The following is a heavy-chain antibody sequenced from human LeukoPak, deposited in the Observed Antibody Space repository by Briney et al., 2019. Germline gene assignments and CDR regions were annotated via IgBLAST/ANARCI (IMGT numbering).Heavy chain of an antibody. CDR2: ISYDGSNK. V-gene: IGHV3-30-3*01. CDR1: GFTFSSYA. D-gene: IGHD3-22*01. J-gene: IGHJ4*02. CDR3: ARDHYLSGLYYYDSSGSDY. Sequence: RSLRLSCAASGFTFSSYAMHWVRQAPGKGLEWVAVISYDGSNKYYADSVKGRFTISRDNSKNTLYLQMNSLRAEDTAVYYCARDHYLSGLYYYDSSGSDYWGQGTLVTVSS.